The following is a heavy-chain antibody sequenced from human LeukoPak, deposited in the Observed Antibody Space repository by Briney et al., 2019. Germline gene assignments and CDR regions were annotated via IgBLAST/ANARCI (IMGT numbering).Heavy chain of an antibody. V-gene: IGHV4-39*01. D-gene: IGHD3-10*01. CDR1: GGSISSRSYY. J-gene: IGHJ4*02. CDR3: AREEGITMVRDRFDY. Sequence: SETLSLTRTVSGGSISSRSYYWGWIRQPPGKGLEWIGSIYHSGSTYYNPSLKSRVTISVDKSKNQFSLKLSSVTAADTAVYYCAREEGITMVRDRFDYWGQGTLVTVSS. CDR2: IYHSGST.